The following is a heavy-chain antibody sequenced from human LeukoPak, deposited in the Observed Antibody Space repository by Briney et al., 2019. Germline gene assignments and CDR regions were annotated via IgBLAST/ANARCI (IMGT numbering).Heavy chain of an antibody. D-gene: IGHD3-22*01. CDR1: GFTFSIYW. V-gene: IGHV3-7*01. CDR3: ARGHSFYYYDSSGYAFDI. CDR2: IKQDGSEK. J-gene: IGHJ3*02. Sequence: GGSLRLSCAAYGFTFSIYWMSWVRQARGKGLEWVANIKQDGSEKYYVDSVKGRFTISRDNAKNSLYLQMNSLRAEDMAVYYCARGHSFYYYDSSGYAFDIWGQGTMVTVSS.